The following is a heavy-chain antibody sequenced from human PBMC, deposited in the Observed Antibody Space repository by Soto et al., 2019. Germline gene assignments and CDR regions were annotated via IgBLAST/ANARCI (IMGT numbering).Heavy chain of an antibody. V-gene: IGHV3-23*01. CDR1: GLTFSRYA. Sequence: EEQLLESGGGLVQPGGSLRLSCAASGLTFSRYAMSWVRQAPGKGLEWVSIINPSGDITYYGDSVKGRFTISRDNSKNTLSLQMNSLRAEDTAVYYCAKSLRPSALTTYYFHYRGQGTLVTVSS. D-gene: IGHD4-17*01. CDR3: AKSLRPSALTTYYFHY. J-gene: IGHJ4*02. CDR2: INPSGDIT.